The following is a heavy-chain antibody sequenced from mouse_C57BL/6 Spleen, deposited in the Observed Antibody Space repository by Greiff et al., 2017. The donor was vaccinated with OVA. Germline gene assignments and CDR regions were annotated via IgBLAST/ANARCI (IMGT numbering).Heavy chain of an antibody. V-gene: IGHV7-3*01. CDR1: GFTFTDYY. CDR2: IRNKANGYTT. D-gene: IGHD2-5*01. Sequence: EVQLVESGGGLVQPGGSLSLSCAASGFTFTDYYMSWVRQPPGQALEWLGFIRNKANGYTTEYSASVKGRFTISRDNSQSILYLQMNALRAEDSATYYCARYRGSNPGWFAYWGQGTLVTVSA. J-gene: IGHJ3*01. CDR3: ARYRGSNPGWFAY.